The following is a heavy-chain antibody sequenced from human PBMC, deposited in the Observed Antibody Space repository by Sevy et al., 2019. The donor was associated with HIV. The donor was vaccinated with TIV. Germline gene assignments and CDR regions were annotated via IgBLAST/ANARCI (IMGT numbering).Heavy chain of an antibody. Sequence: ASVNVSCKASGYTFTSYDINWVRQATGQVLEWMGWMNSNSGNTGYAQKFQGRVTMTRNTSISTAYMELSSLRSEDTAVYYCARYYYDSSGYYDYNGMDVWGQGTTVTVSS. D-gene: IGHD3-22*01. CDR2: MNSNSGNT. CDR1: GYTFTSYD. J-gene: IGHJ6*02. V-gene: IGHV1-8*01. CDR3: ARYYYDSSGYYDYNGMDV.